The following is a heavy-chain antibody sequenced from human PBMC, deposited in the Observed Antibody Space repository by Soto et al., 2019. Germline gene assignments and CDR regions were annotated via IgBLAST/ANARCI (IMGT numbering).Heavy chain of an antibody. V-gene: IGHV3-53*01. CDR3: AKSGDIVATIFGDYEPYYYYYGMDV. CDR1: GFTVSSNY. Sequence: GGSLRLSCAASGFTVSSNYMSWVRQAPGKGLEWVSVIYSGGSTYYADPVKGRFTISRDNSKNTLYLQMNSLRAEDTAVYYCAKSGDIVATIFGDYEPYYYYYGMDVWGQGTTVTVSS. CDR2: IYSGGST. D-gene: IGHD5-12*01. J-gene: IGHJ6*02.